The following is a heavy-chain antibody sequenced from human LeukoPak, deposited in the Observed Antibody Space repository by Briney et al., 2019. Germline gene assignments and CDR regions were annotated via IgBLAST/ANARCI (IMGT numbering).Heavy chain of an antibody. CDR2: LSWDGGST. CDR3: AELGITMIGGV. Sequence: GGSLRLSCAASGFTLHDQTMHWVRQVPGKGLEWLCLLSWDGGSTFYADSVRGRFTISRDNAKNSLYLQMNSLRAEDTAVYYCAELGITMIGGVWGKGTTVTISS. D-gene: IGHD3-10*02. CDR1: GFTLHDQT. J-gene: IGHJ6*04. V-gene: IGHV3-43*01.